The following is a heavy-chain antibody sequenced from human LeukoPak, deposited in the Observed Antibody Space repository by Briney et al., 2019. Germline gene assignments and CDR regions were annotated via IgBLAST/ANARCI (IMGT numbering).Heavy chain of an antibody. CDR1: GFTFSSYA. CDR2: ISGSGGST. CDR3: AKDDYYDSSGYLFDAFDI. J-gene: IGHJ3*02. V-gene: IGHV3-23*01. Sequence: GGSLRLSCAASGFTFSSYAMSWVRQAPGKGLEWVSAISGSGGSTYYADSVKGRFTISSDNSKNTLYLQMNSLRAEDTAVYYCAKDDYYDSSGYLFDAFDIWGQGTMVTVSS. D-gene: IGHD3-22*01.